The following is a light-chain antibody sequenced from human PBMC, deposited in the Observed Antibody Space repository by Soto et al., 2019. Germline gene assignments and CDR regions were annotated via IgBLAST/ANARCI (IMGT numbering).Light chain of an antibody. CDR3: VLSYNVPYV. J-gene: IGLJ1*01. V-gene: IGLV7-46*01. CDR1: TGAVTNGHY. CDR2: DTT. Sequence: QSVATPEPSLTPSAGVTVTLTCGSSTGAVTNGHYPYWFQQKPGQAPRTLIYDTTNRHSWTPARFSGSLLGGKAALTLSGAQLEDEAEYYCVLSYNVPYVFGNGPKATVL.